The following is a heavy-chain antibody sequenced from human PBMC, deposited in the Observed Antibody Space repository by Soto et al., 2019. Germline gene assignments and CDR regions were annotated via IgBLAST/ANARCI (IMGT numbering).Heavy chain of an antibody. J-gene: IGHJ4*02. D-gene: IGHD3-16*01. Sequence: EVQLVESGGGLVKPGGYLRLSCTGSGFPFSAYNINWVRQAPGKGLECVSSITVGSSHIYQPNSMKGRFTISRDDAKNSVYLQIDSLRDEDTALYYCSRSPEVGVSVAYWGQGTLVTVSS. CDR1: GFPFSAYN. V-gene: IGHV3-21*01. CDR2: ITVGSSHI. CDR3: SRSPEVGVSVAY.